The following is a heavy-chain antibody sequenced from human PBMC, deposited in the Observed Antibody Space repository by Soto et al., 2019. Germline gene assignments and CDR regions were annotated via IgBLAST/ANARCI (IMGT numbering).Heavy chain of an antibody. CDR1: GYTFTSYS. J-gene: IGHJ4*02. Sequence: SVKVSVKAPGYTFTSYSNRLVRQAPGQGLEWMGWINVYNGNTKYSQKFQGRVTMTTDTSTSTVYMELTSLSSDDTAVYYCERDGVAVTPGIYAEWGQGTMVTVSS. CDR3: ERDGVAVTPGIYAE. CDR2: INVYNGNT. D-gene: IGHD4-4*01. V-gene: IGHV1-18*01.